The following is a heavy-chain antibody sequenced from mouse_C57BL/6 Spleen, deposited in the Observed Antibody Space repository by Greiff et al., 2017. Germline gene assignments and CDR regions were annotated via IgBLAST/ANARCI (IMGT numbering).Heavy chain of an antibody. Sequence: VQLQQSGPELVKPGASVKISCKASGYTFTDYYMNWVKQSHGKSLEWIGDINPNNGGTSYNQKFKGKATLTVDKSSSTAYMELRSLTSEDSAVYYCAPIYYDYDVRYYYAMDDWGQGTSVTVSS. J-gene: IGHJ4*01. D-gene: IGHD2-4*01. CDR3: APIYYDYDVRYYYAMDD. CDR2: INPNNGGT. CDR1: GYTFTDYY. V-gene: IGHV1-26*01.